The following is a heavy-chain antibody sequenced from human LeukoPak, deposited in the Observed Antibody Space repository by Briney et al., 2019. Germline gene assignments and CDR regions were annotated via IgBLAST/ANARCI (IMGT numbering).Heavy chain of an antibody. CDR3: ATRITMVLNSGDWFDP. D-gene: IGHD3-10*01. Sequence: GPVKVSCKVSGYTLTELSMHWVRQAPGNGLEWMGGFDPEDGETIYAQKFQGRVTMTEDTSTDTAYMELSSLRSEDTAVYYCATRITMVLNSGDWFDPWGQGTLVTVSS. V-gene: IGHV1-24*01. CDR1: GYTLTELS. J-gene: IGHJ5*02. CDR2: FDPEDGET.